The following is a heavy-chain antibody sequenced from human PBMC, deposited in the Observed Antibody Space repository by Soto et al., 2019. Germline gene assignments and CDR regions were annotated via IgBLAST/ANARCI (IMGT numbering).Heavy chain of an antibody. D-gene: IGHD3-10*01. CDR1: GFTFSSSA. J-gene: IGHJ4*02. Sequence: EVQLLESGGGLTQPGGSLRLSCAASGFTFSSSAMNWVRQAPGKGLVWLASISGRGSSTFYADSVKGRFTISRDNSNNTPYLQMNSLRAEDTAVYYCAKDSHYFGSGSLDYWGQGTLVTVSS. CDR2: ISGRGSST. V-gene: IGHV3-23*01. CDR3: AKDSHYFGSGSLDY.